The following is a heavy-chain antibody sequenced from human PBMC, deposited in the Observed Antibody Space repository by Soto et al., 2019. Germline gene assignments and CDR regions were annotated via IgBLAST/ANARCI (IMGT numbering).Heavy chain of an antibody. Sequence: SETLSLTCTVSGGSISSYYWSWIRQPPGKGLEWIGYIYYSGSTNYNPSLKSRVTISVDTSKNQFSLKLSSVTAADTAVYYCARDKSGSYPNYYYYYGMDVWGHGTTVTVSS. CDR3: ARDKSGSYPNYYYYYGMDV. J-gene: IGHJ6*02. D-gene: IGHD1-26*01. CDR2: IYYSGST. CDR1: GGSISSYY. V-gene: IGHV4-59*01.